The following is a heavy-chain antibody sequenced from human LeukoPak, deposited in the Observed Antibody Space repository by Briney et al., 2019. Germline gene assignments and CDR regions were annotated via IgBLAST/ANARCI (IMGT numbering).Heavy chain of an antibody. CDR2: VYYSGSS. CDR3: ARYGSGWAFDY. D-gene: IGHD6-19*01. V-gene: IGHV4-59*01. Sequence: PSETLSLTCTVSGDSISPYYWSWIRQSPGKGLEWIGYVYYSGSSNYNPSLKSRVTISVDTSKNHFSLKLTSVTAADTAVYYCARYGSGWAFDYWGQGALVTVSS. CDR1: GDSISPYY. J-gene: IGHJ4*02.